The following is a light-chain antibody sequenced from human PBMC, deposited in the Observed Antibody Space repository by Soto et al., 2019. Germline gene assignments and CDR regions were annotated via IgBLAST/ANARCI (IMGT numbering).Light chain of an antibody. CDR2: GAS. V-gene: IGKV3-15*01. J-gene: IGKJ1*01. Sequence: IEMPQSPATLSVSTGERATLSCRASQSVSSNLAWYQQKPGQAPRLLIYGASTRATGIPARFSGGGSGTEFTLTISSLQSEDFAVYYCQQYNDWQTFGQGTKV. CDR1: QSVSSN. CDR3: QQYNDWQT.